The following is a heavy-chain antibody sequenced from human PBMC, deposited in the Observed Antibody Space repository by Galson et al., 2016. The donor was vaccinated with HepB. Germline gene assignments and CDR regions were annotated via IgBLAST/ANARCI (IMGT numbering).Heavy chain of an antibody. J-gene: IGHJ5*02. D-gene: IGHD6-13*01. CDR2: VIPMSGTA. CDR3: ARVRYSTTWWFDP. V-gene: IGHV1-69*13. CDR1: GGTFRNYA. Sequence: SVKVSCKASGGTFRNYAINWVRQAPGQGLEWMGGVIPMSGTATYAQKLQGRVTITADEYTNTAYMELRSLRSEDTAVYYCARVRYSTTWWFDPWGQGTLVTVSS.